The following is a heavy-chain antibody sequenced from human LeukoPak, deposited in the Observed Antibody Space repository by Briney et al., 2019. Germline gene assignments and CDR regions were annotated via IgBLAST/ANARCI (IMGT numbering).Heavy chain of an antibody. J-gene: IGHJ4*02. CDR3: ARGTGGSPKGAFDF. D-gene: IGHD2-8*02. V-gene: IGHV3-23*01. Sequence: GGSLRLSCAASGFTFSSYAMSWVRQAPGKGLEWVSAISGSGGSTYYADSVEGRFTISRDNSKNTLYLQMNSLRVEDMAVYYCARGTGGSPKGAFDFWGQGTLVIVSS. CDR2: ISGSGGST. CDR1: GFTFSSYA.